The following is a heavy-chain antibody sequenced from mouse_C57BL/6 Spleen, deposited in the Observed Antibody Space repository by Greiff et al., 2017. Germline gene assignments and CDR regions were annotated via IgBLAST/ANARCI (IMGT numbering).Heavy chain of an antibody. V-gene: IGHV1-81*01. D-gene: IGHD1-1*01. CDR2: IYPRSGNT. CDR3: ARPYNSGSSSGYFEY. J-gene: IGHJ2*01. Sequence: VQLQQSGAELARPGASVKLSCKASGYTFTSYGISWVKQRTGQGLEWIGEIYPRSGNTYYNEKFKGKATLTADKSSSTAYMELRSLTSEDSAVYFCARPYNSGSSSGYFEYCGQGTTLTVSS. CDR1: GYTFTSYG.